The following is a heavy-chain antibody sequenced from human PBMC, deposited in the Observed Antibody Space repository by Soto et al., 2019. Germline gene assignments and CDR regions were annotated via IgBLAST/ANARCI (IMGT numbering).Heavy chain of an antibody. CDR3: ARHPERIAEIGWFDP. CDR1: GCNFRSYS. J-gene: IGHJ5*02. D-gene: IGHD6-13*01. V-gene: IGHV3-48*01. Sequence: RLRCAASGCNFRSYSMNWVRQAPGKGLEWVSYISSSSSTIYYADSVKGRFTISRDNAKNSLYLQMNSLRAEDTAVYYCARHPERIAEIGWFDPWGQGTLVTVSS. CDR2: ISSSSSTI.